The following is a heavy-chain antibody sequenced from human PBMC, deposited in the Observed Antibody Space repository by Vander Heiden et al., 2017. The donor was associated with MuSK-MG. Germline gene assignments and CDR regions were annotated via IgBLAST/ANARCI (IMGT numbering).Heavy chain of an antibody. CDR2: INHSEST. V-gene: IGHV4-34*01. Sequence: GQLQQWGAGRLKPSETLCLTCAVYGEWFSWDYWSWGRQPPGKGLEWIGEINHSESTNYNPTVKSRVTISVGTSKNQCSLKLSSVTAADTAVYYCASRHGDAFDIWCQGTMVTVSS. CDR1: GEWFSWDY. J-gene: IGHJ3*02. CDR3: ASRHGDAFDI.